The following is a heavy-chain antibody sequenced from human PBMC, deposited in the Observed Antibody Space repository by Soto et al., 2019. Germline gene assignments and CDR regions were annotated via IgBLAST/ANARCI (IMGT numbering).Heavy chain of an antibody. V-gene: IGHV4-59*01. CDR3: ARYRREAVAGYTLDN. J-gene: IGHJ4*02. CDR2: VYNSGST. Sequence: SETLSLTCTVSGGSISSNYWTWIRQPPGKGLEWIGYVYNSGSTNYNPSLKSRVTISEDTSKSQFSLKVNSMTAADTAVYYCARYRREAVAGYTLDNWGQGILGTVSS. CDR1: GGSISSNY. D-gene: IGHD6-13*01.